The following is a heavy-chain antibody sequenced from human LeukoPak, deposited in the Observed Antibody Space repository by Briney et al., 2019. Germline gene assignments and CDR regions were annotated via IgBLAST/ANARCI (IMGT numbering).Heavy chain of an antibody. CDR3: ARDAGGQYSSSWYGSRVYFDY. CDR2: IYYSGST. J-gene: IGHJ4*02. CDR1: GASVSRNW. V-gene: IGHV4-4*02. D-gene: IGHD6-13*01. Sequence: SGTLSLTCTVSGASVSRNWWSWVRQPPGKGLEWIGSIYYSGSTYYNPSLKSRVTISVDTSKNQFSLKLSSVTAADTAVYYCARDAGGQYSSSWYGSRVYFDYWGQGTLVTVSS.